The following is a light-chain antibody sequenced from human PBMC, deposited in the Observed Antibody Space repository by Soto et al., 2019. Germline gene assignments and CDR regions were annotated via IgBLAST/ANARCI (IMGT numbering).Light chain of an antibody. J-gene: IGKJ4*01. Sequence: EIVMTQSPATLSVSPGEGATLSCKASQNVYNNLAWYQQRPGQSPRLLIYYASTRATGISARFSGSGYGTESTLTISSLQSEDFAVYFCQQCRNWPLTFGGGTKV. CDR3: QQCRNWPLT. CDR2: YAS. CDR1: QNVYNN. V-gene: IGKV3-15*01.